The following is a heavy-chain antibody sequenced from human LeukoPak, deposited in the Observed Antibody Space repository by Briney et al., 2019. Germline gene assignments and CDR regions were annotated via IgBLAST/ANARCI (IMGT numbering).Heavy chain of an antibody. D-gene: IGHD2-21*02. CDR1: VFTFSVYW. Sequence: GGSLRLSCAASVFTFSVYWIYWVRQAPGKGLLWVSRVSGDGNRTTYADSVKGRFTISRDNAKNTVYLQMNSLRAEDTAVYYCARTYCGGDCYGYFQHWGQGTLVTVSS. J-gene: IGHJ1*01. CDR2: VSGDGNRT. CDR3: ARTYCGGDCYGYFQH. V-gene: IGHV3-74*01.